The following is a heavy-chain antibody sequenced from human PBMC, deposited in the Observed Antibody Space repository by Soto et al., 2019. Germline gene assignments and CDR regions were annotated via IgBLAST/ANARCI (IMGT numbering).Heavy chain of an antibody. V-gene: IGHV3-30-3*01. D-gene: IGHD6-6*01. J-gene: IGHJ4*02. Sequence: GGSLRLSCAASGFTFSSYAMHWVRQAPGKGLEWVAVISYDGSNKYYADSVKGRFTISRDNSKNTLYLQMNSLRAEDTAVYYCARDLGSSSRALYWGQGTLVTVSS. CDR3: ARDLGSSSRALY. CDR1: GFTFSSYA. CDR2: ISYDGSNK.